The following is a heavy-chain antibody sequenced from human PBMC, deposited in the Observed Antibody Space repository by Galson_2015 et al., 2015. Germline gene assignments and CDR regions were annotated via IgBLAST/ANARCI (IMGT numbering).Heavy chain of an antibody. CDR2: ISYDGSNK. CDR1: GFTFSSYA. J-gene: IGHJ4*02. D-gene: IGHD3-9*01. Sequence: SLRLSCAASGFTFSSYAMHWVRQAPGKGLEWVAVISYDGSNKYYADSVKGRFTISRDNSKNTLYLQMNSLRAEDTAVYYCARDRYYEILTGLPLFDYWGQGTLVTVSS. V-gene: IGHV3-30-3*01. CDR3: ARDRYYEILTGLPLFDY.